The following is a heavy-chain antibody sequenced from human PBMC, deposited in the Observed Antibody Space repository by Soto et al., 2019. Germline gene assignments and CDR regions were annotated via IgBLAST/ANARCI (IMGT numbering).Heavy chain of an antibody. CDR1: GFTFSSYW. V-gene: IGHV3-74*01. CDR3: AKSSGAYYGSGSYYNYLLGYYYYGMDV. J-gene: IGHJ6*02. CDR2: INSDGSST. Sequence: GGSLRLSCAASGFTFSSYWMHWVRQAPGKGLVWVSRINSDGSSTSYADSVKGRFTISRDNAKNTLYLQMNSLRAEDTAVYYCAKSSGAYYGSGSYYNYLLGYYYYGMDVWGQGTTVTVSS. D-gene: IGHD3-10*01.